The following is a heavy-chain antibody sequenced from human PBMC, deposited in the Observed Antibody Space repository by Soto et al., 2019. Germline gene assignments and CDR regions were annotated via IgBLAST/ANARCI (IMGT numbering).Heavy chain of an antibody. CDR3: ARDGNWRLDY. J-gene: IGHJ4*02. CDR2: TYYRSRWYN. Sequence: SQTLSLTCVISGDSVSSNSAAWNWIRQSPSRGLEWLGRTYYRSRWYNDYAVSVRSRITISADTSKNQFSLHLTSMTAEDTAVYYCARDGNWRLDYWGQGALVTVSS. D-gene: IGHD1-1*01. V-gene: IGHV6-1*01. CDR1: GDSVSSNSAA.